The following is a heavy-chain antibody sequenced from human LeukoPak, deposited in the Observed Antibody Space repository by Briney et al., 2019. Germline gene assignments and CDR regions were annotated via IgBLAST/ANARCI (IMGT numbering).Heavy chain of an antibody. D-gene: IGHD3-22*01. V-gene: IGHV4-4*07. J-gene: IGHJ6*03. Sequence: PSETLSLTCTVSGGSISSYYWSWILQPAGKGLEWIGRIYTSGSTNYNPSLKSRVTMSVDTSKNQFSLKLSSVTAADTAVYYCARDAPTYYYDLHYYYYYMDVWGKGTTVTVSS. CDR2: IYTSGST. CDR1: GGSISSYY. CDR3: ARDAPTYYYDLHYYYYYMDV.